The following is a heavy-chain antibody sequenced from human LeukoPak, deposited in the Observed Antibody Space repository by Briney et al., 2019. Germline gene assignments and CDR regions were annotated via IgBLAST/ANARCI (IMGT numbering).Heavy chain of an antibody. D-gene: IGHD1-26*01. CDR1: GFTFSNSA. V-gene: IGHV3-23*01. CDR3: AKGDTTWELPHDY. Sequence: GGSLRLSCAASGFTFSNSALSWVRQAPGKGLEWVSDISGSGGITSYADSVKGRFTISRDNSKNTLYLQMNSLRAEDTAVYYCAKGDTTWELPHDYWGQGTLVTVSS. CDR2: ISGSGGIT. J-gene: IGHJ4*02.